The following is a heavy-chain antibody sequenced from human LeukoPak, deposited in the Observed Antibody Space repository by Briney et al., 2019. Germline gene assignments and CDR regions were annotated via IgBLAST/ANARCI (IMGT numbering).Heavy chain of an antibody. J-gene: IGHJ4*02. CDR1: GYTLTSYG. Sequence: ASVKVSCKASGYTLTSYGISWVRQAPGQGLEWMGWISAYNGNTNYAQKLQGRVTMTTDTSTSTAHMELRSLRSDDTAVYYCARDYLSYGPGSSFDYWGQGTLVTVSS. V-gene: IGHV1-18*01. CDR3: ARDYLSYGPGSSFDY. D-gene: IGHD3-10*01. CDR2: ISAYNGNT.